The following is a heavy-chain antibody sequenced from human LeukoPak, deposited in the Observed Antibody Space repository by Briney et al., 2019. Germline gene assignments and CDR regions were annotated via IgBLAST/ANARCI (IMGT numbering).Heavy chain of an antibody. V-gene: IGHV4-34*01. Sequence: PSETLSLTCAVYGGSFSGYYWSWIRQPPEKGLEWIGEINHSGSTNYNPSLKSRVTISVDTSKNQFSLKLNSVTAADTAVYYCARGVPYGPSYEFFDYWGQGTLVTVSS. D-gene: IGHD3-10*01. CDR1: GGSFSGYY. CDR2: INHSGST. CDR3: ARGVPYGPSYEFFDY. J-gene: IGHJ4*02.